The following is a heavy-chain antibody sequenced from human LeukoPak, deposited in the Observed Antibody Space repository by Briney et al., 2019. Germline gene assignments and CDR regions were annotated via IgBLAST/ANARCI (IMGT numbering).Heavy chain of an antibody. Sequence: GGSLRLSCAASGFTFSSYAMSWVRQAPGKGLEWVSAISGSGGSTYYADSVKGRFTISRDNSKNTLYLQMNSLRAEDTAVYYCAKLDYYGSGSYYNENYFDYWGQGTLVTVSS. CDR1: GFTFSSYA. CDR2: ISGSGGST. V-gene: IGHV3-23*01. D-gene: IGHD3-10*01. CDR3: AKLDYYGSGSYYNENYFDY. J-gene: IGHJ4*02.